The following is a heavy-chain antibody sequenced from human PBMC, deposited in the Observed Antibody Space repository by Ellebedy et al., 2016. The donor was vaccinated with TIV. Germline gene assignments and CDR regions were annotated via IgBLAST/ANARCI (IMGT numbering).Heavy chain of an antibody. J-gene: IGHJ5*02. CDR2: IIPIFGTA. V-gene: IGHV1-69*06. CDR3: ARETCGGDCYYNWFDP. D-gene: IGHD2-21*01. Sequence: SVKVSXKASGGTFSSYAISWVRQAPGQGLEWMGGIIPIFGTANYAQKFQGRVTITADKSTSTAYMELSSLRSEDTAVYYCARETCGGDCYYNWFDPWGQGTLVTVSS. CDR1: GGTFSSYA.